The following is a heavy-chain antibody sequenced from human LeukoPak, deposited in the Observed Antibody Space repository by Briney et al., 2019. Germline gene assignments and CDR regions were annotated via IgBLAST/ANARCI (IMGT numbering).Heavy chain of an antibody. V-gene: IGHV3-66*02. CDR1: GFTVSSNY. Sequence: GGSLRLSCVASGFTVSSNYMSWVRQAPGKGLEWVSVIYSGGSTYYADSVKGRFTISRDNSKNTLYLQMNSLRAEDTAVYYCARGTVVVPAARSWDYWGQGTLVTVSS. J-gene: IGHJ4*02. D-gene: IGHD2-2*01. CDR2: IYSGGST. CDR3: ARGTVVVPAARSWDY.